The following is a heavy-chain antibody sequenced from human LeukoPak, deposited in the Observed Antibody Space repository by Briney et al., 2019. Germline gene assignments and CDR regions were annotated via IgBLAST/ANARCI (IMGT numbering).Heavy chain of an antibody. CDR1: GYTFTSYY. CDR2: INPSGGNT. V-gene: IGHV1-46*01. J-gene: IGHJ4*02. CDR3: ARAMVRGAPPGY. Sequence: ASVKVSCKASGYTFTSYYMHWVRQAPGQGLEWMGIINPSGGNTGYAQKFQGRVTMTRNTSISTAYMELSSLRSEDTAVYYCARAMVRGAPPGYWGQGTLVTVSS. D-gene: IGHD3-10*01.